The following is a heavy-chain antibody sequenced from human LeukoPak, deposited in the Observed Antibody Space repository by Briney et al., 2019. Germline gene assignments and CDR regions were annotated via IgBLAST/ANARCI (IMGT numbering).Heavy chain of an antibody. D-gene: IGHD4/OR15-4a*01. CDR2: IYSDNT. CDR3: ARRAGAYSHPYDY. CDR1: GFTVSGNS. V-gene: IGHV3-53*01. J-gene: IGHJ4*02. Sequence: GGSLRLSCTVSGFTVSGNSMSWVRQAPGKGLEWVSFIYSDNTHCSDSVKGRFTISRDNSKNTLYLQMNSLRAEDTAVYYCARRAGAYSHPYDYWGQGTLVTVSS.